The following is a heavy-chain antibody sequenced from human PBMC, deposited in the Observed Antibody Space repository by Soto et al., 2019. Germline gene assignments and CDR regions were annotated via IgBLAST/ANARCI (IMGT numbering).Heavy chain of an antibody. V-gene: IGHV3-21*01. CDR1: GFTFSDYT. Sequence: PGGSLRLSCAASGFTFSDYTMNWVRQAPGKGLEWVSSIRSISSDIYYADSMKGRFTISRDNAKNSLYLQMNSLRAEDTAVYYCARDNWFDPWGQGTLVTVAS. CDR3: ARDNWFDP. J-gene: IGHJ5*02. CDR2: IRSISSDI.